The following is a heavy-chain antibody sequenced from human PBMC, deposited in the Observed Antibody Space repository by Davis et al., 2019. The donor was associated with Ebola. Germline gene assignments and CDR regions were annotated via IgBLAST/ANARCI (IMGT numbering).Heavy chain of an antibody. CDR1: GFSFGNFD. V-gene: IGHV3-74*01. J-gene: IGHJ4*02. D-gene: IGHD2-2*01. CDR3: ARSSYQPDW. CDR2: INTDGSFT. Sequence: GESLKISCAASGFSFGNFDMMWVRQAPGKGLVWVSRINTDGSFTDYADSVKGRFTISRDNARNTVSLQMNSLRAEDTALYYCARSSYQPDWWGQGTLVTVSS.